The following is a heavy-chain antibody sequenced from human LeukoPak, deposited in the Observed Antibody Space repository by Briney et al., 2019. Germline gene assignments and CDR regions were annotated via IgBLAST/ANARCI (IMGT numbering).Heavy chain of an antibody. CDR3: VRGVTSTNYYYFYMDV. V-gene: IGHV4-4*07. CDR2: INTSGST. J-gene: IGHJ6*03. Sequence: PSETLSLTCTVSGGSMRNYYWSWIRQPAGRGPEWIGRINTSGSTKYNPSLKSRVTMSVDTSKNQFSLNLSSVTAADTAVYFCVRGVTSTNYYYFYMDVWGKGTTVTISS. D-gene: IGHD2-8*01. CDR1: GGSMRNYY.